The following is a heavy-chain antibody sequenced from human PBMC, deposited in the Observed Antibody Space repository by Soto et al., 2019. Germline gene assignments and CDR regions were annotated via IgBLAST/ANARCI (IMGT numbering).Heavy chain of an antibody. Sequence: QVQLVQSGAEVKKPGASVKVSCKASGYTFTSYGISWVRQAPGQGLEWMGWISAYNGNTNYAQKLQGRVTMTTDTPTSTAYMELRSLRSDDTAVYYCARDRGPYYDFWSGYYTEAFDIWGQGTMVTVSS. CDR3: ARDRGPYYDFWSGYYTEAFDI. CDR1: GYTFTSYG. CDR2: ISAYNGNT. D-gene: IGHD3-3*01. J-gene: IGHJ3*02. V-gene: IGHV1-18*01.